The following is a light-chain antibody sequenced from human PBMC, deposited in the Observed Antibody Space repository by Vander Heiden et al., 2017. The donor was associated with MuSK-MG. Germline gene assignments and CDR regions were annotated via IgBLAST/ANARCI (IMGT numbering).Light chain of an antibody. CDR1: QGITTA. J-gene: IGKJ2*01. Sequence: AIQLTQFPSSLPASLGDRVIITCRASQGITTALAWYQHKPGKPPHLLIYHASSLESGVPSRFSGSGSGTDFTLTITSLQPEDFATYYCQQVYSFPHTFGQGTKLEI. V-gene: IGKV1-13*02. CDR3: QQVYSFPHT. CDR2: HAS.